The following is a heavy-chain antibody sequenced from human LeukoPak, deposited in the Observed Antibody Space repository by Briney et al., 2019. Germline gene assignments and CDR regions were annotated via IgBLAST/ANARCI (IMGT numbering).Heavy chain of an antibody. J-gene: IGHJ4*02. CDR2: IASGGST. D-gene: IGHD3/OR15-3a*01. V-gene: IGHV3-23*01. CDR1: GFTLISYA. Sequence: PGGSLRLSCAASGFTLISYAMTWVRQAPGKGLEWVSAIASGGSTYYADSVKGRFTISRDNSKNTLYLQMNSLRVEDTAVYYCARGSSRTGYNCWGQGVLVTVSS. CDR3: ARGSSRTGYNC.